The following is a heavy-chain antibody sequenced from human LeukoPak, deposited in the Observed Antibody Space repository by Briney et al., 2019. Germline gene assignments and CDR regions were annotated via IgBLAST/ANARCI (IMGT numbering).Heavy chain of an antibody. CDR3: ARGSPPDYCSSTSCYDDY. J-gene: IGHJ4*02. Sequence: SQTLSLTCTVSGGSISSGSYYWSWIRQPAGKGLEWIGRIYTSGSTNYNPSLKSRVTISVDTSKNQFSLKLSSVTAADTAVYYCARGSPPDYCSSTSCYDDYWGQGTLVTVST. CDR2: IYTSGST. CDR1: GGSISSGSYY. D-gene: IGHD2-2*01. V-gene: IGHV4-61*02.